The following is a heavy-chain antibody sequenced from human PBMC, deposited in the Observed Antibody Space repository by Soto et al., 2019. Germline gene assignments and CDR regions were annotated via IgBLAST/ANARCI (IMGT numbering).Heavy chain of an antibody. CDR3: TKVVGSGMVYDHYAMDV. Sequence: PGGSLRLSCVVSGFTSRSYAMSRVRQAPGKGLEWVSAISNSGDSTFYADSVKGRFTISRDNSKNTLYLQMNSLRAEDTAEYYWTKVVGSGMVYDHYAMDVWGQGITVTVSS. V-gene: IGHV3-23*01. D-gene: IGHD5-18*01. CDR2: ISNSGDST. CDR1: GFTSRSYA. J-gene: IGHJ6*02.